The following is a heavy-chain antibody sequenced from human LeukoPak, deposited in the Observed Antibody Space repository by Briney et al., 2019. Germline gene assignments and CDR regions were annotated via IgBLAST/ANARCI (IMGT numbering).Heavy chain of an antibody. Sequence: SQTLSLTCTVSGGSISNGSYYWRWIRQPAGKGLEWIGRFYTSGSTNYNPSLKSRVTISIDTSKNQFSLKLSSVTAADTAVYYCARATAGYYDFWSGYLGDAFDNWGQGTMVSVSS. V-gene: IGHV4-61*02. CDR3: ARATAGYYDFWSGYLGDAFDN. CDR2: FYTSGST. D-gene: IGHD3-3*01. CDR1: GGSISNGSYY. J-gene: IGHJ3*02.